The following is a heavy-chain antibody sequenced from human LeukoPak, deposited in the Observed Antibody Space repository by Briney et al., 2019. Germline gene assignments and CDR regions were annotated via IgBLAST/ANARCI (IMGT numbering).Heavy chain of an antibody. Sequence: GGSLTLSCVGSGFSFGNYAMSWVRQAPGKGLVWVSQISGTGGATWYTSSARDRFSISRDNSKNTLYLQMTSLRAEDTAIYYCVKDPRDTYGTNWFDSWGQGTRVTVSS. CDR2: ISGTGGAT. J-gene: IGHJ5*01. V-gene: IGHV3-23*01. D-gene: IGHD1-1*01. CDR3: VKDPRDTYGTNWFDS. CDR1: GFSFGNYA.